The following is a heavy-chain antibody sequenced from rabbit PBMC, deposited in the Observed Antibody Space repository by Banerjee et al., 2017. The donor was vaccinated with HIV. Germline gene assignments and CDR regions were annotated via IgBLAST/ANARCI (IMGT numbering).Heavy chain of an antibody. Sequence: QSLEESGGDLVKPGASLTLTCTASGFSFSSSYWICWVRQAPGKGLEWIACIYLGGSGSTDYASWARGRFTISRTSSTTVTLQMTSLTAADTATYFCARVDDDAGSSYDLWGQGTLVTVS. CDR1: GFSFSSSYW. D-gene: IGHD8-1*01. CDR2: IYLGGSGST. CDR3: ARVDDDAGSSYDL. J-gene: IGHJ3*01. V-gene: IGHV1S40*01.